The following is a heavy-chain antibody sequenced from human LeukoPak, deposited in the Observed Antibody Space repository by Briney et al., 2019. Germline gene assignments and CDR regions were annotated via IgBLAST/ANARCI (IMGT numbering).Heavy chain of an antibody. V-gene: IGHV4-59*01. CDR2: IYYSGST. D-gene: IGHD3-10*01. CDR3: ARAPGESPYYYYMDV. CDR1: GGSISTYY. J-gene: IGHJ6*03. Sequence: SETLSLTCTVSGGSISTYYWSWIRQPPGKGLEWIGYIYYSGSTNYNPSLKSRVTISVDTSKNQFSLKLSSVTAADTAVYYCARAPGESPYYYYMDVWGKGTTVTVSS.